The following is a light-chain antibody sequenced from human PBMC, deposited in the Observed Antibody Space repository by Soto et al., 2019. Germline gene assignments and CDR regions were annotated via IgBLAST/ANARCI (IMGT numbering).Light chain of an antibody. J-gene: IGKJ5*01. V-gene: IGKV1-5*03. Sequence: IHMTQSPSTLSASVGYRFTITCRASQSVSDWLAWYQQKPGKAPKLLIYKASTLKSGVPSRFRGSGSGTDFTLTISSLQPDDFETYYCQQYNSYSYTFGQGTRLEIK. CDR2: KAS. CDR3: QQYNSYSYT. CDR1: QSVSDW.